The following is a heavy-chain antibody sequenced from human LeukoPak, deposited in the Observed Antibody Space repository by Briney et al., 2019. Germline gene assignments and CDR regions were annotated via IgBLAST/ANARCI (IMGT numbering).Heavy chain of an antibody. D-gene: IGHD2/OR15-2a*01. CDR1: GGTFSSYT. J-gene: IGHJ4*02. Sequence: SVKVSCKASGGTFSSYTISWVRQAPGQGLEWMGRIIPILGIANYAQKFQGRVTITADKSTSTAYMELSSLRSGDTAVYYCARDPRTTRDWEDWGQGTLVTVSS. CDR2: IIPILGIA. CDR3: ARDPRTTRDWED. V-gene: IGHV1-69*02.